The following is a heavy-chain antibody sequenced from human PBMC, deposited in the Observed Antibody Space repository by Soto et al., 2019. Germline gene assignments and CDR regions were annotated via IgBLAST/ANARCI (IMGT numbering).Heavy chain of an antibody. CDR2: IYYSGST. CDR1: GGSISSGGYS. CDR3: ARSRDWYEGDDAFDI. Sequence: SETLSLTCAVSGGSISSGGYSWSWIRHPPGKGLEWIGYIYYSGSTNYNPSLKSRVTISVDTSKNQFSLKLSSVTAADTAVYYCARSRDWYEGDDAFDIWGQGTMVTVSS. D-gene: IGHD1-1*01. J-gene: IGHJ3*02. V-gene: IGHV4-61*08.